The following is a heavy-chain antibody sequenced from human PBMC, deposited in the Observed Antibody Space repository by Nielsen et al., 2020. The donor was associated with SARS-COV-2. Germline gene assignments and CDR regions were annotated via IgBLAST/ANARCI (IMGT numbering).Heavy chain of an antibody. J-gene: IGHJ6*03. Sequence: ASVKVSCKASGYTFTGYHIHWVRQAPGQGLEWMGRINPNSGGTDYAQKFQGRVTMTRDTSVSTAYMELRRLTSDDTAVYYCARGEVELDPGSSGELWGYYYMDVWGKGTTVTVSS. V-gene: IGHV1-2*06. D-gene: IGHD1-1*01. CDR3: ARGEVELDPGSSGELWGYYYMDV. CDR2: INPNSGGT. CDR1: GYTFTGYH.